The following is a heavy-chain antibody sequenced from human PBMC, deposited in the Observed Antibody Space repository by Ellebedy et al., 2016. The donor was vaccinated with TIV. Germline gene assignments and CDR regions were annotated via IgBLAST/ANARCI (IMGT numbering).Heavy chain of an antibody. D-gene: IGHD2-15*01. Sequence: SETLSLXXTVSGGSISGHYWTWIRQSPGKGLEWIGFIYQTGSTNYNPSLNSRVTISIDTSKNQFSLKLISVTAADTAVYYCARGQTLRDIVVMVAAPFRGGMDVWGQGTTVTVSS. CDR3: ARGQTLRDIVVMVAAPFRGGMDV. CDR2: IYQTGST. V-gene: IGHV4-59*11. J-gene: IGHJ6*02. CDR1: GGSISGHY.